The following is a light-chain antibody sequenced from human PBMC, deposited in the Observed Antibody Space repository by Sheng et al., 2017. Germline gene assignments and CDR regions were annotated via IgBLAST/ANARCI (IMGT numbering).Light chain of an antibody. Sequence: DIQMTQSPSTLSASVGDRVTITCRASQSTSGWLAWYQQKPAKAPKLLIYKASSLESGVPSRFSGSGSGTDFTLTITHCSLEDFGNLLIVQXYYNYTSYLTSVGGT. J-gene: IGKJ4*01. V-gene: IGKV1-5*03. CDR1: QSTSGW. CDR3: QXYYNYTSYLT. CDR2: KAS.